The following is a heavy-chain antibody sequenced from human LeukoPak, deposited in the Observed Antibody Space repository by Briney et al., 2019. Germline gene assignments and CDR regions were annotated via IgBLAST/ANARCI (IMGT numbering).Heavy chain of an antibody. J-gene: IGHJ4*02. CDR1: GGSLSDYY. CDR3: ARVVTAMAPTASFHY. CDR2: INHSGST. Sequence: SETLSLTCAVYGGSLSDYYWSWIRQPPGKGLEWIGEINHSGSTNYNPSLKSRVTMSVDTSKNQFSLKLSSVTAADTAVYYCARVVTAMAPTASFHYWGQGTLVSVSS. V-gene: IGHV4-34*01. D-gene: IGHD5-18*01.